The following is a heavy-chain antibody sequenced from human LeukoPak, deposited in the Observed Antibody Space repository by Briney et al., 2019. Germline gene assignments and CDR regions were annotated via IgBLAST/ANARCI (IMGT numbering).Heavy chain of an antibody. J-gene: IGHJ1*01. D-gene: IGHD6-13*01. CDR2: ISGSGGST. CDR3: ARPYSANWYSNFQH. V-gene: IGHV3-23*01. Sequence: GGSLRLSCAASGFTFSSYAMSWVRQAPGKGLEWVSAISGSGGSTYYADSVKGRFTISRDNSKNTLYLQMNSLRAEDTAVYYCARPYSANWYSNFQHWGQGTLVTVSS. CDR1: GFTFSSYA.